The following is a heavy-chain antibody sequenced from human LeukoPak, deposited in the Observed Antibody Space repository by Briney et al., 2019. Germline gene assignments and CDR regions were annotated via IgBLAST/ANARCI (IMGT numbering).Heavy chain of an antibody. Sequence: PSETLSLTCTVSGGSISSYYWSWIRQPPGKGLEWIGYIYYSGSTNYNPSLKSRVTISVDTSKNQFSLKLSSVTAADTAVYYCARIDQWCSGGWCSDAFDIWGQGTMVTVSS. CDR3: ARIDQWCSGGWCSDAFDI. CDR2: IYYSGST. CDR1: GGSISSYY. J-gene: IGHJ3*02. D-gene: IGHD6-19*01. V-gene: IGHV4-59*01.